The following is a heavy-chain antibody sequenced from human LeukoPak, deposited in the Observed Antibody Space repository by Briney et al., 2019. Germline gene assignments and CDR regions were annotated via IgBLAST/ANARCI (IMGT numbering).Heavy chain of an antibody. J-gene: IGHJ2*01. CDR2: IYYSTST. CDR1: GGSISSYY. CDR3: ARDHSSGWWYFDL. Sequence: KPSETLSLTCTVSGGSISSYYWSWIRQPPGKGLEWIGYIYYSTSTNYNPSLRSRVTISVDTSKNQFSLKLSSVTAADTAVYYCARDHSSGWWYFDLWGRGTLVTVS. D-gene: IGHD6-19*01. V-gene: IGHV4-59*01.